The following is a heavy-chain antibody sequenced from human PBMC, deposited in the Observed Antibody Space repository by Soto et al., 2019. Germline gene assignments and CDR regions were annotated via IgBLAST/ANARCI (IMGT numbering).Heavy chain of an antibody. CDR2: ILALESHK. Sequence: GSLRFGCSGSGFNVSDYYLNWIRYRPGKGLEWVSSILALESHKYYTASVLGRFSISRDNARKSLFLQMTDLRVEDTGIYFCATGLKDASNRPSFDSWGPGTAVTVSS. D-gene: IGHD2-2*01. CDR1: GFNVSDYY. J-gene: IGHJ4*02. CDR3: ATGLKDASNRPSFDS. V-gene: IGHV3-11*01.